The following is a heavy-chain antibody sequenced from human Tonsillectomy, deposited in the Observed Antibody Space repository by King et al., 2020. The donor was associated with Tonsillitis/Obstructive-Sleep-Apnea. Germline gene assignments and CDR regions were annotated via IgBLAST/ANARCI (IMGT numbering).Heavy chain of an antibody. CDR2: ISYDGSNK. D-gene: IGHD6-19*01. Sequence: VKLVESGGGVVQPGRSLRLSCAASGFTFSSYAMHWVRQAPGKGLEWVAVISYDGSNKYSADSVKGRFTISRDNSKNTLYLQMNSLRAEDTAVYYCVIIAVAGTGYYMDVWGKGTTVTVSS. CDR3: VIIAVAGTGYYMDV. J-gene: IGHJ6*03. CDR1: GFTFSSYA. V-gene: IGHV3-30*01.